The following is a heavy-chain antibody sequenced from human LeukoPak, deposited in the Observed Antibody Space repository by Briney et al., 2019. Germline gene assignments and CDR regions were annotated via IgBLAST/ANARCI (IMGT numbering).Heavy chain of an antibody. CDR3: AKDLRVEMATIGY. V-gene: IGHV3-30*04. CDR1: GFTFSSYA. J-gene: IGHJ4*02. CDR2: ISYDGSSE. D-gene: IGHD5-24*01. Sequence: GGSLRLSCAASGFTFSSYAMHWVRQAPGKGLEWVAVISYDGSSEYYADSVRGRFTISRDNSKNTLYLQMNSLRTEDTAVYYCAKDLRVEMATIGYWGQGTLVTVSS.